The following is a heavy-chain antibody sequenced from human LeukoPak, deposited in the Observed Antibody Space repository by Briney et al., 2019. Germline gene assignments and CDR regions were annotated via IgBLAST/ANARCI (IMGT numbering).Heavy chain of an antibody. CDR2: IYYSGNT. J-gene: IGHJ4*02. Sequence: SQTLSLTCTVSGGSINTVSYYWTWIRQRPGKGLEWIGYIYYSGNTDYNPSLQSRVTISLDTSKNQFSLRLRSVTAADTAVYYCARDVSGWRFDYWGQGTPVTVSS. V-gene: IGHV4-31*03. D-gene: IGHD6-19*01. CDR1: GGSINTVSYY. CDR3: ARDVSGWRFDY.